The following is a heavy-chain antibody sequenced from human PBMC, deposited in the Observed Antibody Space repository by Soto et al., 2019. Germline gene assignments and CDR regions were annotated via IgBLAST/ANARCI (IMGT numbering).Heavy chain of an antibody. CDR3: ARLVGSGWYGVDY. V-gene: IGHV4-34*01. CDR1: GGSFSGYY. J-gene: IGHJ4*02. Sequence: QVQLQQWGAGLLKPSETLSLTCAVYGGSFSGYYWSWIRQPPGKGLEWIGEINHSGSTNYNPSLKGRVTKSVDTSKNQFSLKLSSVTAADTAVYYCARLVGSGWYGVDYWGQGTLVTVSS. CDR2: INHSGST. D-gene: IGHD6-19*01.